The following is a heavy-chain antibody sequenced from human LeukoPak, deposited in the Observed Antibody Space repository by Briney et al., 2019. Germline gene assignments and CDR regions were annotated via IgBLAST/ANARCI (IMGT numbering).Heavy chain of an antibody. CDR2: ISYDGSNK. D-gene: IGHD3-10*01. Sequence: PGRSLRLSCAASGFTFSSYGMHWVRQAPGKGLEWVAVISYDGSNKYYADSVKGRFTISRDNSKNTLYLQMNSLRAEDTAVYYCAKARWGIGEYYFDYWGQGTLVTVSS. CDR1: GFTFSSYG. CDR3: AKARWGIGEYYFDY. J-gene: IGHJ4*02. V-gene: IGHV3-30*18.